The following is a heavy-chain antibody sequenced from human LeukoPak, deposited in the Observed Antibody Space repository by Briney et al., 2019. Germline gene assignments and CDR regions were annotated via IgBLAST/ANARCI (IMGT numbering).Heavy chain of an antibody. CDR1: GGTFSSYA. CDR2: IIPIFGTA. CDR3: ARDHYYDSSGYYSLPDY. Sequence: SVKVSCKASGGTFSSYAISWVRQAPGQGLEWMGGIIPIFGTANYAQKFQGRVTITADESTSTAYMELSSLRSDDTAVYYCARDHYYDSSGYYSLPDYWGQGTLVTVSS. V-gene: IGHV1-69*13. D-gene: IGHD3-22*01. J-gene: IGHJ4*02.